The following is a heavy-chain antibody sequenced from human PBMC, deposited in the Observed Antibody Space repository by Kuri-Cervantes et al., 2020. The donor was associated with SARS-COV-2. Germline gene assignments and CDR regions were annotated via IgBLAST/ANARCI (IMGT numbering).Heavy chain of an antibody. CDR1: GGSISSSSYY. V-gene: IGHV4-39*07. J-gene: IGHJ6*02. CDR2: IYYSGST. Sequence: ESLKISCTVSGGSISSSSYYWGWIRQPPGKGLEWIGSIYYSGSTYYNPSLKSRVTISVDTSKNQFSLKLSSVTAADTAVYYCARTSPPNYGMDVWAKGPRSPSP. CDR3: ARTSPPNYGMDV.